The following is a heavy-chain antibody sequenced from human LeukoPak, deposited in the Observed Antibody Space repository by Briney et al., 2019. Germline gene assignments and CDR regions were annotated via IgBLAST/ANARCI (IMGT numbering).Heavy chain of an antibody. CDR2: IYNTVDV. V-gene: IGHV4-59*02. J-gene: IGHJ4*02. CDR3: ARSRNFDSTGFNPTHYLDS. CDR1: GGSVIGSY. Sequence: PSETLSLTCSVSGGSVIGSYWTWVRRSPGGTLQYIGYIYNTVDVNYSPSLRGRVTISIDMSRHQVSLRLTSVTAADTAIYYCARSRNFDSTGFNPTHYLDSWGQGALVTVAS. D-gene: IGHD3-9*01.